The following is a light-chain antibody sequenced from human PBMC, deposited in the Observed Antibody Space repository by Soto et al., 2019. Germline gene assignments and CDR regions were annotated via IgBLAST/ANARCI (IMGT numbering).Light chain of an antibody. J-gene: IGKJ1*01. CDR3: QQLNSYPWT. CDR2: AAS. V-gene: IGKV1-9*01. Sequence: IQLTQSPSSLSASVGDRVTITCRASQGINNHLAWYQQKPGKAPKLLIYAASTLQSGVPSRFSGSGSGTEFTLTISSLQPEDFATYYCQQLNSYPWTFGQGTKV. CDR1: QGINNH.